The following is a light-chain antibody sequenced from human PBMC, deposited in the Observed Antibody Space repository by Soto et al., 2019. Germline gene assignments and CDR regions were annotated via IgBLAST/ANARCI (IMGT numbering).Light chain of an antibody. V-gene: IGKV1-39*01. CDR1: QNISSY. CDR2: VAS. CDR3: QQSYSTLWT. Sequence: DIQMTQSPSSLSASVGDRVTITCRVSQNISSYLNWYQQKPGKALKLLIYVASSLQSGVPSRFSGSGSGTDFTFTFSSLQPEDFATYYCQQSYSTLWTFGQGTKVDIK. J-gene: IGKJ1*01.